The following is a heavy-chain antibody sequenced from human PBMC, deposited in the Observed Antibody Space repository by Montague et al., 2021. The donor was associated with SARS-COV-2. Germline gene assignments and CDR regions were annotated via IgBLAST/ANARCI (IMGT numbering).Heavy chain of an antibody. D-gene: IGHD3-10*01. Sequence: SETLSLTCAVHGTSFSGYYWNWIRQPPGKGLEWIGEINHGGSTKYSPSLKGRLTISADTSKNQFSLKLTSVAAADTAVYYCARLRDGVVPSPILGVGPYYSYYYMDVWERGTTVTVSS. CDR3: ARLRDGVVPSPILGVGPYYSYYYMDV. CDR2: INHGGST. J-gene: IGHJ6*03. CDR1: GTSFSGYY. V-gene: IGHV4-34*01.